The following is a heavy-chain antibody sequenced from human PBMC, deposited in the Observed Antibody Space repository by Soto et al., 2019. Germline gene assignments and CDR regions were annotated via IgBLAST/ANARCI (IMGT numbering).Heavy chain of an antibody. CDR2: ISYDGSNT. CDR3: EKAGGLSGSSYISRSYYFHY. V-gene: IGHV3-30*18. D-gene: IGHD1-26*01. CDR1: GFTFSSYG. Sequence: QVQLVESGGGVVQPGRSLRLSCVASGFTFSSYGMHWVRQAPGKGLERVAIISYDGSNTYYADSVKGRFTISRDNSKNTLYLQMNSLRAGDTSVYYCEKAGGLSGSSYISRSYYFHYGGQGTLVTVSS. J-gene: IGHJ4*02.